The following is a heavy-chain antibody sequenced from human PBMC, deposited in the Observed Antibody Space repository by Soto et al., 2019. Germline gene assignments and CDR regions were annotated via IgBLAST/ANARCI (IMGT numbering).Heavy chain of an antibody. Sequence: SETLSLTCTVSGGSISSYYWSWIRQPPGKGLEWIGYIYYSGSTNYNPSLKSRVTISVDTSKNQLSLQLSSVTAADTAVYYCARDQSTSWSVNYYGMDVWGQGTTVTVSS. V-gene: IGHV4-59*12. CDR2: IYYSGST. J-gene: IGHJ6*02. D-gene: IGHD6-13*01. CDR1: GGSISSYY. CDR3: ARDQSTSWSVNYYGMDV.